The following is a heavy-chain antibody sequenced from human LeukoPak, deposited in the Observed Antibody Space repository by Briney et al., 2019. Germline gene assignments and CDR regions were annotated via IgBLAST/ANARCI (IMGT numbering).Heavy chain of an antibody. CDR2: IYYSGST. CDR3: ARLRRIAARRWGGKFDY. Sequence: SSETLSLTCTVSGGSISSSSYYWGWIRQPPGKGLEWIGSIYYSGSTYYNPSLKSRVTISVDTSKNQFSLKLSSVTAADTAVYYCARLRRIAARRWGGKFDYWGQGTLVTVSS. D-gene: IGHD6-6*01. J-gene: IGHJ4*02. V-gene: IGHV4-39*07. CDR1: GGSISSSSYY.